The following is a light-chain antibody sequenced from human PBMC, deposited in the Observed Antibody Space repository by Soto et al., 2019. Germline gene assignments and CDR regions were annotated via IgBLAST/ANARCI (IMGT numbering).Light chain of an antibody. CDR2: DAS. V-gene: IGKV3-11*01. J-gene: IGKJ2*01. CDR1: QSVDSS. CDR3: QQRGA. Sequence: VLTQSPATLSLSPGERATLSCRASQSVDSSLAWYQQKLGQAPRLLIYDASNRATGIPGRFSGSGSGTDFTLTISSLEPEDFAVYYCQQRGAFGQGTKVEIK.